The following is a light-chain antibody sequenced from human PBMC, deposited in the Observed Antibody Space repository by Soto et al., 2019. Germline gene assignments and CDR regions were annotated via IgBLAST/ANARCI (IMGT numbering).Light chain of an antibody. V-gene: IGLV2-14*01. Sequence: QSVLTQPASVSGSPGQSITISCTGSGRDIGAYNYVSWYQQHPGKAPKLIIYEVENRPSGVSNRFSASKSAFTASLTISGLQADDYSVYYCSSYTTLFFYVLGFGTKV. CDR2: EVE. CDR1: GRDIGAYNY. J-gene: IGLJ1*01. CDR3: SSYTTLFFYV.